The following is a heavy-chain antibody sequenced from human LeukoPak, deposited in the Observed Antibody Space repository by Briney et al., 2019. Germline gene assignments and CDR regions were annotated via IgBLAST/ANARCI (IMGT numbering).Heavy chain of an antibody. CDR2: ISGSGDNT. J-gene: IGHJ4*02. Sequence: GGSLRLSCEASGFTFSSYAMSWVRQAPGKGLEWVSGISGSGDNTHFADSVKGRFTISRDNSRNTLYLQMNSLRAEDTAVYYCAKFTTYYCDSSGYYFDYWGQGTLVTVSS. V-gene: IGHV3-23*01. D-gene: IGHD3-22*01. CDR1: GFTFSSYA. CDR3: AKFTTYYCDSSGYYFDY.